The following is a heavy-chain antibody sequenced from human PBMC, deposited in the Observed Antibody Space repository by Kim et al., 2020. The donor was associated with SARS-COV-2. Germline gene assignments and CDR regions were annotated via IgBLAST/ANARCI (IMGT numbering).Heavy chain of an antibody. D-gene: IGHD6-13*01. CDR3: ATSLLAAAGTGY. Sequence: IYAQKFQGRVTMTEDTSTDTAYMELSSLRSEDTAVYYCATSLLAAAGTGYWGQGTLVTVSS. J-gene: IGHJ4*02. V-gene: IGHV1-24*01.